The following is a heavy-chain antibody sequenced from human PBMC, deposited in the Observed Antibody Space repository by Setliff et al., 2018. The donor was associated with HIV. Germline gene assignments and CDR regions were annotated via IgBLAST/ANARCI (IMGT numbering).Heavy chain of an antibody. V-gene: IGHV1-18*01. Sequence: ASVKVSCKASGYTFTTYDITWVRQAPGQGLEWLGRISPYNGHTNFAQKFQGRVTMTTDTATSTAYMEVRSLRSDDTAVYYCARTDYGGNSGGNYFDYWGQGSLVTVSS. D-gene: IGHD4-17*01. J-gene: IGHJ4*02. CDR3: ARTDYGGNSGGNYFDY. CDR1: GYTFTTYD. CDR2: ISPYNGHT.